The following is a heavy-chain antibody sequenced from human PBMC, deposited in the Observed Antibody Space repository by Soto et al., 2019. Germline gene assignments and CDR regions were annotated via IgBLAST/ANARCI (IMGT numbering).Heavy chain of an antibody. Sequence: QVQLVQSGAEVKKPGASVKVSCKVSGYTLTELSMHWVRQAPGKGLEWMGGFDPEDGETIYAQKFQGRVTMTEDTSTDTDYMELSSLRSEDTAVYYCATGECSGGSRYLPYYYGMDVWGQGTTVTVSS. J-gene: IGHJ6*02. V-gene: IGHV1-24*01. CDR1: GYTLTELS. CDR3: ATGECSGGSRYLPYYYGMDV. CDR2: FDPEDGET. D-gene: IGHD2-15*01.